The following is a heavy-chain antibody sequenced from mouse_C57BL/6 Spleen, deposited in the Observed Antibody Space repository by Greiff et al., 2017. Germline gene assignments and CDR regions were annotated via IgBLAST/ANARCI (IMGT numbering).Heavy chain of an antibody. V-gene: IGHV1-82*01. Sequence: VQGVESGPELVKPGASVQISCKASGYAFSSSWMNWVKQRPGKGLEWIGRIYPGDGDTNYNGKFKGKATLTEDKSSSTAYMQLSSLTSESSAVYFGARQDDYDEGSWFAYWGQGTLVTVSA. D-gene: IGHD2-4*01. J-gene: IGHJ3*01. CDR1: GYAFSSSW. CDR3: ARQDDYDEGSWFAY. CDR2: IYPGDGDT.